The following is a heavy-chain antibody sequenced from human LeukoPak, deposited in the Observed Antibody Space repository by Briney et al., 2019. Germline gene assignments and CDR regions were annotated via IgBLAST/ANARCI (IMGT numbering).Heavy chain of an antibody. D-gene: IGHD5-12*01. CDR2: IYSGGST. V-gene: IGHV3-66*01. J-gene: IGHJ5*02. CDR3: ATDQVATVGPFGA. CDR1: GITVSSRY. Sequence: PGGSLRLSCAASGITVSSRYMSWVRQAPGKGLEWVLVIYSGGSTYYADSVKGRFTISRDNSKNTLYLQMQSLRAEDTAVYYCATDQVATVGPFGAWGQGTLVTVSS.